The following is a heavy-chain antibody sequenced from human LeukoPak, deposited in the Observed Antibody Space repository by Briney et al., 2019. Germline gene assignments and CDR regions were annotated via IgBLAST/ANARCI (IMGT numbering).Heavy chain of an antibody. D-gene: IGHD3-10*01. V-gene: IGHV1-69*13. CDR3: AGDQGLWFGELLPHGEYFQH. Sequence: SVKVSCKASGGTFSGYAFSWVRQAPGQGLEWMGGIIPMFERTNYAQTFQGRVTITADESTSTAYMELTSLRSDDTAVYYCAGDQGLWFGELLPHGEYFQHWGQGTLVTVSS. J-gene: IGHJ1*01. CDR2: IIPMFERT. CDR1: GGTFSGYA.